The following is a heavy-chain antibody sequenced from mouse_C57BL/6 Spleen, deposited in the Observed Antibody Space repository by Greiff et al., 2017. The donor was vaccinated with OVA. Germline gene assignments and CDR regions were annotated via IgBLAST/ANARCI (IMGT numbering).Heavy chain of an antibody. CDR3: ARSSRLFDD. CDR2: ISYDGSN. V-gene: IGHV3-6*01. CDR1: GYSITSGYY. D-gene: IGHD1-1*01. Sequence: EVKLMEPGPGLVKPSPSVYLTCSVTGYSITSGYYWKWIRQSPGNQLEWMDYISYDGSNNYNHSLKNRISLTRDTSKNQFCLMLNSLTAEDTATYYYARSSRLFDDWGKGTTLTVSS. J-gene: IGHJ2*01.